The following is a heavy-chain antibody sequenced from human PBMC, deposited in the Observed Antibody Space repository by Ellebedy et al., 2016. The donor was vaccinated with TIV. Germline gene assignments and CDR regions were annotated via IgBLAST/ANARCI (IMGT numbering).Heavy chain of an antibody. CDR3: ARKTDTGTSGDY. V-gene: IGHV3-23*01. Sequence: PGGSLRLSCAASGFTFSSYAMNWVRQAPGKGLEWVSAISGSGGSTFYADSVKGRFTISRDSSKNTLYLQMNSLRAEDTAMYYCARKTDTGTSGDYWGQGTPVTVSS. D-gene: IGHD1-1*01. CDR2: ISGSGGST. CDR1: GFTFSSYA. J-gene: IGHJ4*02.